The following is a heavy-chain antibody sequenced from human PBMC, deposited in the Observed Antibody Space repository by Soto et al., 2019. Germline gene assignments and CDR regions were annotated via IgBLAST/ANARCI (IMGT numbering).Heavy chain of an antibody. CDR3: ARAPTRGHRPYYYYYYMDV. CDR2: IGTAGDT. V-gene: IGHV3-13*01. Sequence: EVQLVESGGGLVQPGGSLRLSCAASGFTFSSYDMHWVRQATGKGLEWVSAIGTAGDTYYPGSVKGRFTISRENAKNSLYLQMNSLRAGDTAVYYCARAPTRGHRPYYYYYYMDVWGKGTTVTVSS. CDR1: GFTFSSYD. J-gene: IGHJ6*03.